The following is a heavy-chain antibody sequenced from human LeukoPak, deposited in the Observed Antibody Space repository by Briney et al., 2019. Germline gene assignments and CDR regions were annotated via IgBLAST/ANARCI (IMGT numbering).Heavy chain of an antibody. CDR1: GYTFTTYA. CDR2: INGGNGNT. D-gene: IGHD6-13*01. CDR3: ARDHGSSKEDDAFDI. J-gene: IGHJ3*02. V-gene: IGHV1-3*01. Sequence: ASVKVSCKASGYTFTTYAMHWVRQAPGQRLEWMGWINGGNGNTKYSQNVQGRVTITRDTSANTAYMELSSLRSEDTAVYYCARDHGSSKEDDAFDIWGQGTMVTVSS.